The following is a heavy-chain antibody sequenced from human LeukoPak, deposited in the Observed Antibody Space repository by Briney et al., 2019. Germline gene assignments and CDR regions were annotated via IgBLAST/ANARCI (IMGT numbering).Heavy chain of an antibody. Sequence: GGSLRLSCAATGFTFSRYGMHWVRQAPGKGLEWVARISYDGSNKHYGDSVKGRFTISRDNAKNSLYLQMNSLRAEDTAVYYCAELGITMIGGVWGKGTTVTISS. CDR1: GFTFSRYG. J-gene: IGHJ6*04. CDR2: ISYDGSNK. D-gene: IGHD3-10*02. CDR3: AELGITMIGGV. V-gene: IGHV3-30*18.